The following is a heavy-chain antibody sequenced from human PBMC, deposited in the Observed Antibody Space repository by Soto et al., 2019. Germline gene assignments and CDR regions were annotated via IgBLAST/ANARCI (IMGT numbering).Heavy chain of an antibody. CDR3: AKALGADILTGSWYYFDY. CDR1: GFTFSSYG. V-gene: IGHV3-23*01. Sequence: PGGSLRLSCAASGFTFSSYGMHWVRQAPGKGLEWVSAISGSGGSTYYADSVKGRFTISRDNSKNTLYLQMNSLRAEDTAVHYCAKALGADILTGSWYYFDYWGQGTLVTVSS. J-gene: IGHJ4*02. CDR2: ISGSGGST. D-gene: IGHD3-9*01.